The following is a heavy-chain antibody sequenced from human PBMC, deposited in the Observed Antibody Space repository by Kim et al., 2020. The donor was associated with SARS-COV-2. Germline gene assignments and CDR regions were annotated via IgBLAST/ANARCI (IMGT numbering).Heavy chain of an antibody. CDR1: GFTFSSYW. D-gene: IGHD3-9*01. CDR2: IKQDGSEK. Sequence: GGSLRLSCAASGFTFSSYWMSWVRQAPGKGLEWVANIKQDGSEKYYVDSVKGRFTISRDNAKNSLYLQMNSLRAEDTAVYYCARHGYKLDFDWLLQVWTPRDAFDIWGQGTMVTVSS. J-gene: IGHJ3*02. V-gene: IGHV3-7*01. CDR3: ARHGYKLDFDWLLQVWTPRDAFDI.